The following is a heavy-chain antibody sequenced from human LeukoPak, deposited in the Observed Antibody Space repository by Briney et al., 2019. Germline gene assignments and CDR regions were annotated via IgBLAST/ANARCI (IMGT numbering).Heavy chain of an antibody. CDR2: INHSGST. CDR3: ARALKRQKYFDY. J-gene: IGHJ4*02. Sequence: PSETLSLTCAVYGGSFSGYYWSWIRQPPGKGLEWIGEINHSGSTNYNPSIKSRVTISVDTSKNQFSLKLSSVTAADTAVYYCARALKRQKYFDYWGQGTLVTVSS. CDR1: GGSFSGYY. V-gene: IGHV4-34*01.